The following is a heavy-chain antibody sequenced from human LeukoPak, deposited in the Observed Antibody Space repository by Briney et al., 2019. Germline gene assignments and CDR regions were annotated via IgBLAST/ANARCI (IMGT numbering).Heavy chain of an antibody. D-gene: IGHD5-12*01. J-gene: IGHJ4*02. CDR1: GGSISSTSYY. Sequence: SETLSLTCTVSGGSISSTSYYWGWIRQPPGKGLEWIGCIYYSGSTYYNPSLKSRVTISVDTSQNQFSLRLSSVTAADTAVYYCARQEVDSSIYWGQGTLVTASS. CDR2: IYYSGST. CDR3: ARQEVDSSIY. V-gene: IGHV4-39*01.